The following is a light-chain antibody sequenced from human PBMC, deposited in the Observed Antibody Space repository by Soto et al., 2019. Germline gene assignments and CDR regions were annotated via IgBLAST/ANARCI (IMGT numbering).Light chain of an antibody. CDR2: DVT. Sequence: QSALTQPASVSGSPGQSITISCSGTSSDVGDYNYVSWYQQYPGKAPKLMIYDVTNRPSGVSNRFSGSKSGNTASLTISGLHAEDEADYYCSSYASSSTPYVFGTGTKLTVL. CDR3: SSYASSSTPYV. CDR1: SSDVGDYNY. J-gene: IGLJ1*01. V-gene: IGLV2-14*03.